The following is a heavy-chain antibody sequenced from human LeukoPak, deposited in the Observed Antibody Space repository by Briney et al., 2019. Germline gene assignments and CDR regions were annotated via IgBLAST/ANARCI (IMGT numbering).Heavy chain of an antibody. CDR1: GGSISNYY. D-gene: IGHD2-15*01. CDR3: ARFPGSAEYRHYYYMDV. Sequence: SETLSLTCTVSGGSISNYYWTWIRQPPGKGLEWIGFISYSGNTNYNPSLKSRVTISVDTSKNQFSLKLSSVIAADTAVYYCARFPGSAEYRHYYYMDVWGKGTTVTVSS. J-gene: IGHJ6*03. V-gene: IGHV4-59*01. CDR2: ISYSGNT.